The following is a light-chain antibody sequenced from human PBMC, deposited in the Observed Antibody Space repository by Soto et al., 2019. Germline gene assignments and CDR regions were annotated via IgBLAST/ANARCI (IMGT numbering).Light chain of an antibody. V-gene: IGKV3-11*01. CDR2: DAS. CDR3: HQRGNWPPWT. Sequence: EIVLTQSPDTLSLSPGERATLSCRASQSVSSYLTWYQQKPGQAPRLLIYDASNRATGIPARFSGSGSGTDFTLTISSLEPEDSAVYYCHQRGNWPPWTFGQGTRVEIK. CDR1: QSVSSY. J-gene: IGKJ1*01.